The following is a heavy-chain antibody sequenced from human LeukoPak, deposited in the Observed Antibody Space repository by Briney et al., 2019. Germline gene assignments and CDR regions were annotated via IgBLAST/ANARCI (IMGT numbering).Heavy chain of an antibody. CDR1: GFTFSDYY. V-gene: IGHV3-11*06. D-gene: IGHD1-26*01. CDR3: ARVRGSYANDY. Sequence: GGSLRLSCAASGFTFSDYYMSWIRQAPGKGLEWVSYINSGGSHTTYADSVEGRFTISRDNAKNSLYLQMNSLRAEDTAVYYCARVRGSYANDYWGQGTLVTVSS. J-gene: IGHJ4*02. CDR2: INSGGSHT.